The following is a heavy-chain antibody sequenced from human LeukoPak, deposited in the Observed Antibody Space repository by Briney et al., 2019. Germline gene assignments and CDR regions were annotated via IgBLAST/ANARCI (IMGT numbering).Heavy chain of an antibody. Sequence: SETLSLTCAVYGGSFSGYYWSWIRQPPGKGLEWIGEINHSGSTNYNPSLKSRVTISVDTSENQLSLKLSSVTAADTAVYYCVGPYRSGWYSFDHWGQGILVTVSS. J-gene: IGHJ4*02. CDR1: GGSFSGYY. CDR2: INHSGST. V-gene: IGHV4-34*01. CDR3: VGPYRSGWYSFDH. D-gene: IGHD6-19*01.